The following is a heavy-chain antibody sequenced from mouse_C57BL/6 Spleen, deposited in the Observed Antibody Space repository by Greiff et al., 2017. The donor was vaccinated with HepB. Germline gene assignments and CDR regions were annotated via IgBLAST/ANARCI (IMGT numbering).Heavy chain of an antibody. V-gene: IGHV1-18*01. CDR2: INPNNGGT. J-gene: IGHJ2*01. D-gene: IGHD2-5*01. CDR1: GYTFTDYN. Sequence: VQLKESGPELVKPGASVKIPCKASGYTFTDYNMDWVKQSHGKSLEWIGDINPNNGGTIYNQKFKGKATLTVDKSSSTAYMELRSLTSEDTAVYYGERRPLYSNYEEYFDYWGQGTTLTVSS. CDR3: ERRPLYSNYEEYFDY.